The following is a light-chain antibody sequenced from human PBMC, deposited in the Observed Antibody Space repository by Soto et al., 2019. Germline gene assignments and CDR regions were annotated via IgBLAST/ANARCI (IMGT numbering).Light chain of an antibody. CDR3: SSYTSSSTLSTYV. CDR2: DVS. CDR1: SSDVGGYNY. J-gene: IGLJ1*01. V-gene: IGLV2-14*03. Sequence: QSALTQPASVSGSPGHSITISCTGTSSDVGGYNYVSWYQHHPGKAPKLMIYDVSNRPSGVSNRFSGSKSGNTASLIISGLQAEDEADYYCSSYTSSSTLSTYVFGTGTKVTVL.